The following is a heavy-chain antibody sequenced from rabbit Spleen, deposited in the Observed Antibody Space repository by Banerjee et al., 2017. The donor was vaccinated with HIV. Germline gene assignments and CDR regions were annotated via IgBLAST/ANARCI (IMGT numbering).Heavy chain of an antibody. J-gene: IGHJ6*01. V-gene: IGHV1S40*01. CDR3: ARDTSSSFSSYGMDL. CDR2: IDSGSSGFP. D-gene: IGHD1-1*01. CDR1: GVSFSMSSY. Sequence: QQLVESGGGLVKPGASLTVTCKASGVSFSMSSYMCWVRQAPGKGLEWIACIDSGSSGFPYFATWAIGRFTCSKTSSTTVTLQMTRLTAADTATYFCARDTSSSFSSYGMDLWGPGTLVTVS.